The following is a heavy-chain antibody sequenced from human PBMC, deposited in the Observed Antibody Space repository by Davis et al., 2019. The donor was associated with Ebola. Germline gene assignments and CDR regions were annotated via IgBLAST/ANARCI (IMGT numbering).Heavy chain of an antibody. CDR3: AKDGFTVVVVHGGFDY. CDR1: GFTFSSYG. V-gene: IGHV3-30*18. J-gene: IGHJ4*02. D-gene: IGHD2-15*01. Sequence: GESLKISCAASGFTFSSYGMHWVRQAPGKGLEWVAVISYDGSNKYYADSVKGRFTISRDNSKNTLYLQMNSLRAEDTAVYYCAKDGFTVVVVHGGFDYWGQGALVTVSS. CDR2: ISYDGSNK.